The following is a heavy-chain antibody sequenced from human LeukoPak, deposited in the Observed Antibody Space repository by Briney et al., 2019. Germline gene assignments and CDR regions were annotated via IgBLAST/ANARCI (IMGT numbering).Heavy chain of an antibody. Sequence: SVKVSCKASGFTFTSSAMQWLRQARGQRLEWIGWIVVGSGNTNYAQKFQERVTITRDMSTSTAYMELSSLRSEDTAVYYCAALEYYYDRAYFDYWGQGTLVTVSS. CDR1: GFTFTSSA. CDR3: AALEYYYDRAYFDY. CDR2: IVVGSGNT. J-gene: IGHJ4*02. V-gene: IGHV1-58*02. D-gene: IGHD3-22*01.